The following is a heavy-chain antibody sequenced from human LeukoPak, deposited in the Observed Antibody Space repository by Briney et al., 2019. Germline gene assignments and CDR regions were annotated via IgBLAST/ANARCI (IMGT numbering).Heavy chain of an antibody. Sequence: ASVKVSCKTSGYTFTTYYMHWVRQAPGQGLEWMGLVNPSAGSTTYAHKFRGRVSMTRDLSTSTVYMELSSLRSDDTAVYYCARDNSVGDIAWWFDPWGQGTLVTVSS. CDR2: VNPSAGST. D-gene: IGHD3-16*02. CDR3: ARDNSVGDIAWWFDP. CDR1: GYTFTTYY. J-gene: IGHJ5*02. V-gene: IGHV1-46*01.